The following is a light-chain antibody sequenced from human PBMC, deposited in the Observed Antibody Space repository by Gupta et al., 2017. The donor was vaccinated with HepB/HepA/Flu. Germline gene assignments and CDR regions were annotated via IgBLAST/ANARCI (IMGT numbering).Light chain of an antibody. V-gene: IGLV2-14*03. CDR2: DVS. J-gene: IGLJ3*02. CDR1: SSDVGGYNY. Sequence: SALTQPASVSGSPGQSITISCSGTSSDVGGYNYVSWSQQHPGKAPKLMIYDVSDRPSGVSNRFSAFKSGNTASLTISGLQAEDGADYYCSSYTTNTALEVFGGGTKLTVL. CDR3: SSYTTNTALEV.